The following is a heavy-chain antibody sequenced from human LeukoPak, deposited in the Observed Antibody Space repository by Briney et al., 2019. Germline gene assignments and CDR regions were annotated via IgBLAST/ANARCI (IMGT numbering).Heavy chain of an antibody. CDR2: ISYDGSNK. Sequence: PGGSLRLSCAASGFTFSSYGMHWVRQAPGKGLEWVAVISYDGSNKYYADSVKGRFTISRDNSKNTLYLQMNSLRAEDTAVYYCAKSDHGDYQLLDYWGQGTLVTVSS. J-gene: IGHJ4*02. CDR3: AKSDHGDYQLLDY. CDR1: GFTFSSYG. V-gene: IGHV3-30*18. D-gene: IGHD4-17*01.